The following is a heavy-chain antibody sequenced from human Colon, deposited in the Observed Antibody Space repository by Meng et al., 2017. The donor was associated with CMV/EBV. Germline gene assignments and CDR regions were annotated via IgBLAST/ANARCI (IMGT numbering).Heavy chain of an antibody. CDR3: ARDLSGVEWLLYGYYFDY. J-gene: IGHJ4*02. Sequence: ETLSLTCAASGFTLNSPFSTFSFNWVRQAPGKGLEWVASIVDSGDSMYYADSVKGRFTISRDNAKNSLYLQMNSLRAEDTAVYYCARDLSGVEWLLYGYYFDYWGQGTLVTVSS. D-gene: IGHD3-3*01. V-gene: IGHV3-21*01. CDR1: GFTLNSPFSTFS. CDR2: IVDSGDSM.